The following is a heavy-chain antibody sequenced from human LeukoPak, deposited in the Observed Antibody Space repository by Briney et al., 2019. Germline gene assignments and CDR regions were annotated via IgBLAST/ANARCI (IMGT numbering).Heavy chain of an antibody. D-gene: IGHD5-18*01. CDR2: ISGSGGST. V-gene: IGHV3-23*01. J-gene: IGHJ3*02. CDR1: GFTFSSYA. Sequence: GGSLRLSCAASGFTFSSYAMSWARQAPGKGLEWVSAISGSGGSTYYADSVKGRFTISRDNSKNTLYLQMNSLRAEDTAVYYCAKGRYSYGDAFDIWGQGTMVTVSS. CDR3: AKGRYSYGDAFDI.